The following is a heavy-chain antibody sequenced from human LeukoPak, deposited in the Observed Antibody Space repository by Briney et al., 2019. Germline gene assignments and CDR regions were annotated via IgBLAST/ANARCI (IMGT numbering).Heavy chain of an antibody. CDR3: ARVNVVVTPSFDY. V-gene: IGHV4-39*07. D-gene: IGHD2-21*02. Sequence: SETLSLTCTVSGGSISSSSYYWGWIRQPPRKGLEWIGSIYYSGSTYYNPSLKSRVTISVDTSKNQFSLKLSSVTAADTAVYYCARVNVVVTPSFDYWGQGTLVTVSS. CDR2: IYYSGST. CDR1: GGSISSSSYY. J-gene: IGHJ4*02.